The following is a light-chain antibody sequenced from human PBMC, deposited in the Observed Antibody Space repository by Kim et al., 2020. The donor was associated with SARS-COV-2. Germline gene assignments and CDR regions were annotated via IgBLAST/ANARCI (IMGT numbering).Light chain of an antibody. CDR3: ASWDDSLNGVL. Sequence: GRRVTMSCAGSSPSTGSKTVNWDQQLPETAPKLLIYGNNQRPSGVPDRFSGSKSGTSAALAISGLQSEDEADYYCASWDDSLNGVLFGGGTQLTVL. V-gene: IGLV1-44*01. CDR2: GNN. CDR1: SPSTGSKT. J-gene: IGLJ2*01.